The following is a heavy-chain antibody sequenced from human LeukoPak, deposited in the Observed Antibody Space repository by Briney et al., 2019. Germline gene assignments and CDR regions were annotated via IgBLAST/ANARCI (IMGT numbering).Heavy chain of an antibody. CDR1: GYTFTSYY. J-gene: IGHJ4*02. CDR2: INPNSGVT. Sequence: GASVKVSCKASGYTFTSYYMHWVRQAPGQGLEWMGRINPNSGVTNFAQKFQGRVTMTRDTSINTVYMQLSRLGSDDTAVYYCARWEGIWFGDGTDYWGQGTLVTVSS. CDR3: ARWEGIWFGDGTDY. D-gene: IGHD3-10*01. V-gene: IGHV1-2*06.